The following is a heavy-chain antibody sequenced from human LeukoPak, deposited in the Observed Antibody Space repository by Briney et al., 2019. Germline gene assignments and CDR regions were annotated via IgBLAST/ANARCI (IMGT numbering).Heavy chain of an antibody. Sequence: ASVTVSCKASGYTFTSYDINWVRQATGQGLEWMGWMNLNSGNTGYAQKFQGRVTMTRNTSISTAYMELSSLRSEDTAVYYCARVNYDSSGYYYTPYYFDYWGQGTLVTVSS. V-gene: IGHV1-8*01. D-gene: IGHD3-22*01. CDR2: MNLNSGNT. CDR3: ARVNYDSSGYYYTPYYFDY. CDR1: GYTFTSYD. J-gene: IGHJ4*02.